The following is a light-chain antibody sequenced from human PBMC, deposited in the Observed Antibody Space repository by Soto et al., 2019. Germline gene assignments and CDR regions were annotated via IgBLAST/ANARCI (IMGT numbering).Light chain of an antibody. CDR2: GAS. CDR1: QSVQFNY. J-gene: IGKJ1*01. CDR3: QQSGDSQWT. Sequence: EIVLTQYPGTLSSSPGERPILSCRASQSVQFNYVAWYQQKPGQAPRLLIYGASSRATGIPDRFSGSGSGMDFTLTISSLAPEDFAVYYCQQSGDSQWTFGQGTKVDI. V-gene: IGKV3-20*01.